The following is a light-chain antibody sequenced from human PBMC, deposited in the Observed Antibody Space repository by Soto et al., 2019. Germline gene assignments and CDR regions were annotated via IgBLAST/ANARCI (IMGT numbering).Light chain of an antibody. V-gene: IGKV3-20*01. CDR1: QSVSSH. J-gene: IGKJ1*01. CDR2: DAS. Sequence: EIVMTQSPATLSVSPGEGATVSCRASQSVSSHLAWYQHKPGQAPRLLIYDASTRATGIPDRFSGSGSGTDFTLTISRLEPEDFAVYYCQQYGSSRPTFGQGTKVDIK. CDR3: QQYGSSRPT.